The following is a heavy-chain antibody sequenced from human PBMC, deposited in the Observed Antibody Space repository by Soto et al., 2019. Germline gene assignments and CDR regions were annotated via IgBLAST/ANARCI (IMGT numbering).Heavy chain of an antibody. CDR1: GGTFSSYA. CDR2: IIPLFGTT. CDR3: ATNNRASYNFDY. J-gene: IGHJ4*02. D-gene: IGHD3-16*01. Sequence: SVKVSCKAFGGTFSSYAISWVRQAPGQGLEWMGGIIPLFGTTNYAPKFQGRVAITADERARTAYMDLSSLKSEDTAVYYCATNNRASYNFDYWGQGTLVTVSS. V-gene: IGHV1-69*13.